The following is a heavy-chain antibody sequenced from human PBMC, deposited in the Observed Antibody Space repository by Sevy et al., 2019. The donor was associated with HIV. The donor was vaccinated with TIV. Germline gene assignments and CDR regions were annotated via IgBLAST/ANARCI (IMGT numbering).Heavy chain of an antibody. CDR3: ARDRAYSALDY. D-gene: IGHD5-18*01. CDR1: RFTFSDSW. CDR2: INEDGSRL. V-gene: IGHV3-7*01. Sequence: QLGGSLRLSCVASRFTFSDSWMTWVRQAPGKGLERIAFINEDGSRLGYVDSVRGRFTISRENTKNSLYLQMNSLRAEDTAVYFCARDRAYSALDYWGQGTLVTVSS. J-gene: IGHJ4*02.